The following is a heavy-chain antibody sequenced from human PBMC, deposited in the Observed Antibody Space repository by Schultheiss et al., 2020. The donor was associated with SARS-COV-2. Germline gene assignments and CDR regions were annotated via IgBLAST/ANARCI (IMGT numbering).Heavy chain of an antibody. J-gene: IGHJ4*02. CDR1: GGSISSSSYY. Sequence: SETLSLTCTVSGGSISSSSYYWGWIRQPPGKGLEWIGSIYYSGSTNYNPSLKSRVTVSVDTSKNQFSLKLRSVTPADTAVYFCARDGYSYGTFGYWGQGTLVTVAS. CDR2: IYYSGST. D-gene: IGHD5-18*01. CDR3: ARDGYSYGTFGY. V-gene: IGHV4-39*07.